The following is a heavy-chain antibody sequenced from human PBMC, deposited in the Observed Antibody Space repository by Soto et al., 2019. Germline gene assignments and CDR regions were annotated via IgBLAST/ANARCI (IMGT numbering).Heavy chain of an antibody. V-gene: IGHV1-69*12. CDR3: ARDGLGPAAVSGRMDV. Sequence: QVQLVQSGAEVKKPGSSVKVSCKASGGTFSSYAISWVRQAPGQGLEWMGGIIPIFGTANYAQKFQGRVTITGDESTRTAYMELSSLRSEDTAVYYCARDGLGPAAVSGRMDVWGQGTTVTVSS. D-gene: IGHD2-2*01. J-gene: IGHJ6*02. CDR2: IIPIFGTA. CDR1: GGTFSSYA.